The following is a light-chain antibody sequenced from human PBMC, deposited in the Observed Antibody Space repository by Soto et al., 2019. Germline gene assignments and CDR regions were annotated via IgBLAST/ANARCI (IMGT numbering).Light chain of an antibody. J-gene: IGKJ1*01. V-gene: IGKV1-39*01. CDR3: QQSYSTPWT. CDR2: AAS. Sequence: DIQMTQSPSSLSASIGDRVTLTCRASQRIGTNLNWYQQKPGKAPKVLIYAASSLQSGVPSRFSGRGSGTDFTLTISSLKTEELATYDCQQSYSTPWTVGLGTKVDIK. CDR1: QRIGTN.